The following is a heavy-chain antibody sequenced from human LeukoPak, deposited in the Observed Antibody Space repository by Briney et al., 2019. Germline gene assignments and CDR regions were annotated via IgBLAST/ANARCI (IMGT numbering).Heavy chain of an antibody. CDR3: ARTGGFASGTYYPFDY. V-gene: IGHV4-34*01. Sequence: SETLSLTCAVYGGSFSGYYWSWIRQPPGKGLEWIGEINHSGSTNYNPSLKSRVTISVDTSKNQFSLKLSSVTAADTAVYYCARTGGFASGTYYPFDYWGQGTLVTVSS. CDR2: INHSGST. CDR1: GGSFSGYY. D-gene: IGHD3-10*01. J-gene: IGHJ4*02.